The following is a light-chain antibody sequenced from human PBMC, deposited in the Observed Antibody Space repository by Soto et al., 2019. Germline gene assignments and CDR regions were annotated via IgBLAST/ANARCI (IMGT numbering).Light chain of an antibody. CDR3: QQFIDGWT. CDR1: QSINNR. Sequence: DIQMTQSPSTLSASIGDRVTITCRASQSINNRLAWYQQMPGKAPNLLIYDASTLESGVPSRFRGSGSETEFTLTISGLQPEDFATDYCQQFIDGWTFGQGTKVDI. J-gene: IGKJ1*01. V-gene: IGKV1-5*01. CDR2: DAS.